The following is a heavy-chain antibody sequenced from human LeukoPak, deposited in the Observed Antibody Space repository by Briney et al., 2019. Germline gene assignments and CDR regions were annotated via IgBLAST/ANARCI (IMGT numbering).Heavy chain of an antibody. J-gene: IGHJ4*02. D-gene: IGHD3-3*01. Sequence: PGGSLRLSCAASGFTFSSYTMSWVRQAPGKGLEWFSSIYGSGGTSYYADSVKGRFTISRDNSKNTLYLQMDSLRGEDMAVYYCAKDLGRDEWLLSFDYWGQGTLVTVSS. V-gene: IGHV3-23*01. CDR1: GFTFSSYT. CDR2: IYGSGGTS. CDR3: AKDLGRDEWLLSFDY.